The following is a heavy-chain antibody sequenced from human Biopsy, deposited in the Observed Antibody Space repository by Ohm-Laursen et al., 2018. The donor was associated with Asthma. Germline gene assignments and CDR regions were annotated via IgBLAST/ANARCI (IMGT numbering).Heavy chain of an antibody. J-gene: IGHJ6*02. CDR2: ISVYNGNT. CDR1: GSTFNSAG. CDR3: ARAVDYSHYYGIDV. Sequence: SVKVSCKASGSTFNSAGITWVRQAPGQGLEWMGWISVYNGNTKVAQKLQDRVTMITDTSTSTAYMELRSLRSDDTAVYFCARAVDYSHYYGIDVWGQGTTVTVS. V-gene: IGHV1-18*01. D-gene: IGHD3-10*01.